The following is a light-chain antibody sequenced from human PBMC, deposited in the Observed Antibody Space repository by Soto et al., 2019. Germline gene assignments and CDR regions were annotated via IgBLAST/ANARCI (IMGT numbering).Light chain of an antibody. Sequence: QSALTQPASVSGSPGQSITISCTGTSSDIGGYNYVSWYQQHPGKAPKLMIYDVSNRPSGVSNRFSGSKSGNTASLTISRLQADDEADYYCSSYTSSTTPLYVFGTGTKLTVL. CDR2: DVS. J-gene: IGLJ1*01. V-gene: IGLV2-14*01. CDR1: SSDIGGYNY. CDR3: SSYTSSTTPLYV.